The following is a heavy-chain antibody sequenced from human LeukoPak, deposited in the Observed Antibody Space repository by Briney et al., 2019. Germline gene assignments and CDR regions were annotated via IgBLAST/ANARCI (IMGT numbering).Heavy chain of an antibody. CDR3: ARAYYDSSGYYYLDPGYGFDY. CDR1: GYTFTSYY. D-gene: IGHD3-22*01. CDR2: INPSGGST. J-gene: IGHJ4*02. V-gene: IGHV1-46*01. Sequence: ASVKVSCKASGYTFTSYYMHWVRQAPGQGLEWMGIINPSGGSTSYAQKFQGRVTMTRDTSTSTVYMELSSLRSEDTAVYYCARAYYDSSGYYYLDPGYGFDYWGQGTLVTVSS.